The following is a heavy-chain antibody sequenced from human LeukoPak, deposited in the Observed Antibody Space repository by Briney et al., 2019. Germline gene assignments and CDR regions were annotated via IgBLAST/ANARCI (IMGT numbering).Heavy chain of an antibody. V-gene: IGHV3-20*01. CDR1: GFTFDDYG. CDR2: INWNGGST. D-gene: IGHD6-13*01. CDR3: ARDKGAIAAD. Sequence: GGSLRLSCAASGFTFDDYGMSWVRQAPGKGLEWVSGINWNGGSTGYADSVKGRFTISRGNAKNSPYLQMNSLRAEDTALYHCARDKGAIAADWGQGTLVTVSS. J-gene: IGHJ4*02.